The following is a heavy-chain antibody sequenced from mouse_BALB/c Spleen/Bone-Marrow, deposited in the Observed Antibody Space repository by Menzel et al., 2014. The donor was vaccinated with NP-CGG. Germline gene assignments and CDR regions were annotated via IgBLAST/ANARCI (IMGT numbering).Heavy chain of an antibody. CDR2: INPDSSTI. CDR1: GFDFSRYW. CDR3: ARPGYYGYQDV. Sequence: EVNVVESGGGLVQPGGSLKLSCAASGFDFSRYWMTWVRQAPGKGLEWIGEINPDSSTINYTPSLKDKFVISRDNAKNTLYLQMSKVRSEDTALYYCARPGYYGYQDVWGAGTTVTVSS. D-gene: IGHD1-2*01. J-gene: IGHJ1*01. V-gene: IGHV4-1*02.